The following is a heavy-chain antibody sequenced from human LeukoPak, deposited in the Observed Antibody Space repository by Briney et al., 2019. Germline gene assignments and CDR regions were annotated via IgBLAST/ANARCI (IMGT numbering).Heavy chain of an antibody. V-gene: IGHV4-34*01. Sequence: SETLSLTCAVYGGSFSGYYWSWIRQPPGKGLEWIGEINHSGSTNYNPSLKSRVTISVDTSKNQFSLKLSSVTAADTAVYYCAGASGWYEYFDYWGQGTLVTVSS. CDR1: GGSFSGYY. D-gene: IGHD6-19*01. J-gene: IGHJ4*02. CDR3: AGASGWYEYFDY. CDR2: INHSGST.